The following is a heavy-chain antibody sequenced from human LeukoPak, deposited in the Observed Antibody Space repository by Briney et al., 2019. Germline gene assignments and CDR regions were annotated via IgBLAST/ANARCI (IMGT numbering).Heavy chain of an antibody. CDR1: GFTFSSYG. J-gene: IGHJ3*02. CDR2: IRYDGSNK. V-gene: IGHV3-30*02. Sequence: PGGSLRLSSAASGFTFSSYGMHWVRQAPGKGLEWVAFIRYDGSNKYYADSVKGRFTISRDNGKNSLYLQMNSLRAEDTAVYYCASQLGDASDIWGQGTMVTVSS. CDR3: ASQLGDASDI. D-gene: IGHD6-13*01.